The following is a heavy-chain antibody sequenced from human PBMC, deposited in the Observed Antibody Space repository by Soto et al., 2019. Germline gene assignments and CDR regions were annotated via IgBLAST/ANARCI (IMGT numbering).Heavy chain of an antibody. J-gene: IGHJ5*02. CDR2: MYYSGST. V-gene: IGHV4-31*03. Sequence: SETLSLTCTVSGGSISSGGYYWSWIREHPGKGLDWIGYMYYSGSTYYNPSLKSRVTISVDTSKNQFSLKLSSVTAADTAVYYCARQHRGYYGSGSYFDWFEPWGKGTQVT. D-gene: IGHD3-10*01. CDR3: ARQHRGYYGSGSYFDWFEP. CDR1: GGSISSGGYY.